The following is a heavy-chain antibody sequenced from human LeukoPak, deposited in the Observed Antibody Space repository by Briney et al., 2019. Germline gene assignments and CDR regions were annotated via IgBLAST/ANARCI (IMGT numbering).Heavy chain of an antibody. CDR3: ARDRRGSSGWYWNFDY. CDR2: IYYSGRT. Sequence: SETLSLTCTVSGGSLSSYYWSWIRQPPGKGLEWIGYIYYSGRTNYNPSLKSRVTISVDTSKNQFSLKLSSVTAADTAVYYCARDRRGSSGWYWNFDYWGQGTLVTVSS. CDR1: GGSLSSYY. V-gene: IGHV4-59*01. D-gene: IGHD6-19*01. J-gene: IGHJ4*02.